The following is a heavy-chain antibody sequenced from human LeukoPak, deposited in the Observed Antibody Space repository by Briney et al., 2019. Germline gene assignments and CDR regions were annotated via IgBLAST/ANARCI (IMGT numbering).Heavy chain of an antibody. CDR1: GFTFSSYS. Sequence: GGSLRLSCAASGFTFSSYSMNWVRQAPGKGLGWVSYISSSSSTIYYADSVKGRFTISRDNAKNSLYLQMNSLRAEDTAVYYCARDPDAYFDYWGQGTLVTVSS. D-gene: IGHD1-14*01. CDR3: ARDPDAYFDY. V-gene: IGHV3-48*01. CDR2: ISSSSSTI. J-gene: IGHJ4*02.